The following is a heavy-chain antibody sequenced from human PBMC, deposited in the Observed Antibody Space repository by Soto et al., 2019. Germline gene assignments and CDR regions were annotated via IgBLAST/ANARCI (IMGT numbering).Heavy chain of an antibody. V-gene: IGHV3-21*01. D-gene: IGHD5-18*01. CDR1: GFTFSSYS. Sequence: GGSLRLSCAASGFTFSSYSMNWVRQAPGKGLEWVSSISSSSSYVYYADSVKGRFTISRDNAKNSLYLQMNSLRAEDTAVYYCARDQPGYSYGYGLGYWGQGTLVTVSS. CDR3: ARDQPGYSYGYGLGY. CDR2: ISSSSSYV. J-gene: IGHJ4*02.